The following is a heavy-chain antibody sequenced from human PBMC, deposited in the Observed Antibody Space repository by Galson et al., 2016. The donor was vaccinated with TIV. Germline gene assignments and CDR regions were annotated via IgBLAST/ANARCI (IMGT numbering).Heavy chain of an antibody. CDR2: ISAFDGNT. J-gene: IGHJ6*02. V-gene: IGHV1-18*04. Sequence: SVKVSCKASGYTFSNYGASWVRQAPGQGLEWMGWISAFDGNTHYTQTLQGRVSMTTDTSTSTAYMELRSLRSDDTAIYYCARDRGSMTMILVIDYYYGMDVWGQGTTVTVSS. CDR3: ARDRGSMTMILVIDYYYGMDV. CDR1: GYTFSNYG. D-gene: IGHD3-22*01.